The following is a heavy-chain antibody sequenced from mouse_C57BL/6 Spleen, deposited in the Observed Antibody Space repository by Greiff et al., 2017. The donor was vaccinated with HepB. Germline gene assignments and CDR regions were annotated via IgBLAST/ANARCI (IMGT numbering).Heavy chain of an antibody. CDR3: TPNSYYFDY. D-gene: IGHD4-1*01. CDR1: GYTFTDYE. J-gene: IGHJ2*01. CDR2: IDPETGGT. Sequence: VQRVESGAELVRPGASVTLSCKASGYTFTDYEMHWVKQTPVQGLEWIGAIDPETGGTAYNQKFKGKAILTADKSSSTAYMELRSLTSEDSAVYYCTPNSYYFDYWGQGTTLTVSS. V-gene: IGHV1-15*01.